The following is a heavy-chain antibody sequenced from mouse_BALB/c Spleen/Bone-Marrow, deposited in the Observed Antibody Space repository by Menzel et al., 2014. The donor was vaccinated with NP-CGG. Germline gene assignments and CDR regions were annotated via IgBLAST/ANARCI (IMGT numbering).Heavy chain of an antibody. CDR1: GFNIKDTY. D-gene: IGHD4-1*01. V-gene: IGHV14-3*02. CDR2: IDPANGNT. CDR3: ARWEYYAMDY. Sequence: VQLKQSGAELVKPGASVKLSCTASGFNIKDTYMHWVKQRPEQGLEWIGRIDPANGNTKYDPKFQGKATITADTSSNTAYLQLSSLTSEDTAVYYCARWEYYAMDYWGQGTSGTVSS. J-gene: IGHJ4*01.